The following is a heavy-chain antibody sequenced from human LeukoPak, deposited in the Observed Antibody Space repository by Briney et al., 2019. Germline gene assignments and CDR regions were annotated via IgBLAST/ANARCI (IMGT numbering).Heavy chain of an antibody. CDR2: INHSGST. J-gene: IGHJ5*02. CDR3: ARGRDGAGWFDP. Sequence: SETLSLTCAVYGGSFSGYYWSWIRQPPGKGLERIGEINHSGSTNYNPSLKGRVTISVDTSKNQFSLKLSSVTAADTAVYYCARGRDGAGWFDPWGQGTLVTVSS. V-gene: IGHV4-34*01. D-gene: IGHD1-26*01. CDR1: GGSFSGYY.